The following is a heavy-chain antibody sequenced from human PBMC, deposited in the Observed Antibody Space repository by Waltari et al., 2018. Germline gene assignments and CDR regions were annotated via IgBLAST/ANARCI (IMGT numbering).Heavy chain of an antibody. J-gene: IGHJ4*02. CDR3: ARVHTTIVATDY. CDR1: GGSFSGYY. CDR2: INHSGST. D-gene: IGHD5-12*01. V-gene: IGHV4-34*01. Sequence: QVQLQQWGAGLLKPSETLSLTCAVYGGSFSGYYWSWIRQPPGKGLEWIGEINHSGSTNYNPSLKSRVTISVDTSKNQFSLKLSSVTAEDTAVYYCARVHTTIVATDYWGQGTLVTVSS.